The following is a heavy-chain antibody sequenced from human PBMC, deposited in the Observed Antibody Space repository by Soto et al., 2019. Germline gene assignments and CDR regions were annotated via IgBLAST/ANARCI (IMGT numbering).Heavy chain of an antibody. CDR1: GGSISSGGYY. J-gene: IGHJ5*02. CDR2: IYYSGST. D-gene: IGHD2-2*02. CDR3: ARVKRKYCSSTSCYTGNWFDP. Sequence: SETLSLTCTVSGGSISSGGYYWSWIRQHPGKGLEWIGYIYYSGSTYYNPSLKSRVTISVDTSKNQFSLKLSSVTAADTAVYYCARVKRKYCSSTSCYTGNWFDPWGQGTLVTVSS. V-gene: IGHV4-31*03.